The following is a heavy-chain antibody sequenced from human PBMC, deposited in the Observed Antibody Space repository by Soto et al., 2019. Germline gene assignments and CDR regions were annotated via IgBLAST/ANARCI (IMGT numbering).Heavy chain of an antibody. CDR2: IYYSGTS. CDR3: ARARGNWGYFDY. J-gene: IGHJ4*02. CDR1: GHSIISGGYY. Sequence: PSETLSLTCTVSGHSIISGGYYWSWIRQHPGKGLEWIGYIYYSGTSYYNPSLESRVTLSVDTSKNQFSLKLSSVTAADTAVYYCARARGNWGYFDYWGQGSLVTVSS. V-gene: IGHV4-31*03. D-gene: IGHD7-27*01.